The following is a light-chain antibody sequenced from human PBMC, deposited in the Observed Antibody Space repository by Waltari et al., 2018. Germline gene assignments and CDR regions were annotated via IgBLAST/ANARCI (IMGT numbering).Light chain of an antibody. Sequence: DIQMTQSPSTLSAVVGDRVTISCRASQSIDRWLAWYQQKPGKPPKILIYKASTLQSGVSSRFSGSGSGTEFTLTISSLQPDDFVTYYCQQYSAYPWTFGQGTKV. V-gene: IGKV1-5*03. CDR1: QSIDRW. CDR2: KAS. CDR3: QQYSAYPWT. J-gene: IGKJ1*01.